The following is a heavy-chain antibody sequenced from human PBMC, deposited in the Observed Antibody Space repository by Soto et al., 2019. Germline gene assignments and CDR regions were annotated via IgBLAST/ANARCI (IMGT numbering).Heavy chain of an antibody. D-gene: IGHD2-21*01. V-gene: IGHV1-8*01. J-gene: IGHJ4*02. CDR1: GYTFISYD. CDR2: MDPNTGDT. CDR3: ARCDGYIFDY. Sequence: QVQLVQSGAEVKKPGSSVKVYCKASGYTFISYDINWVRQATGQGLEWMGWMDPNTGDTGYAQKFQGRVTMTRNTSINTANLELSSLRCADTAVYFCARCDGYIFDYWGQGTLVTVSS.